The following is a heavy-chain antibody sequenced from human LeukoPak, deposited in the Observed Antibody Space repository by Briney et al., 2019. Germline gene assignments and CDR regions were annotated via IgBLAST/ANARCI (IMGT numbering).Heavy chain of an antibody. D-gene: IGHD1-14*01. CDR2: IKNXGSKK. CDR3: AKDLRESTGLDYDYGMDV. J-gene: IGHJ6*02. Sequence: QAPGXXXXWVAXIKNXGSKKYYVDSVKGRFTISRDNSKNTLYLQMNSLRTEDMAVYYCAKDLRESTGLDYDYGMDVWGQGTTVIVSS. V-gene: IGHV3-30*18.